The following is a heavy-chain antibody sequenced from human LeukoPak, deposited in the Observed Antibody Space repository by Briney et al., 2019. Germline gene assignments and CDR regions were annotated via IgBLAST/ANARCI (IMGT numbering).Heavy chain of an antibody. J-gene: IGHJ4*02. CDR3: ARVHYDSSDYYYVDY. Sequence: SQTLSLTCTVSGGSISSGGYYWSWIRQHPGKGLEWIGYIYYNGNTYYTPSLKSRVTISLDTSKNQFSLKLSSVTAADTAVYYCARVHYDSSDYYYVDYWGQGTLVTVSS. V-gene: IGHV4-31*03. CDR2: IYYNGNT. D-gene: IGHD3-22*01. CDR1: GGSISSGGYY.